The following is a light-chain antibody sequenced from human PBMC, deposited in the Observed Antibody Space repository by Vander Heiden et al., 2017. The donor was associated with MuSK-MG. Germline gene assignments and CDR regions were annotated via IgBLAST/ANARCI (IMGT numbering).Light chain of an antibody. Sequence: QSALTQPASVSGSPGQSITISCTGTSSDVGSYNLVSWYQQHPGKAPKLMIYEVSERPSGVSNRFSGSKSGYTASLTISGLQAEDEADYYCSSYAGSSTLYVFGTGTKVTVL. CDR2: EVS. J-gene: IGLJ1*01. V-gene: IGLV2-23*02. CDR3: SSYAGSSTLYV. CDR1: SSDVGSYNL.